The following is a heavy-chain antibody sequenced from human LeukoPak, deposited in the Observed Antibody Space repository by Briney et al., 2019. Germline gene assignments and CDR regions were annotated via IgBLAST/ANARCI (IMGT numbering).Heavy chain of an antibody. J-gene: IGHJ4*02. D-gene: IGHD1-1*01. Sequence: GASVKVSCKASGYTFTDYYMHWVRQAPGQGLEWMGLINTSVGSTSYAQKFQGRITMTRDTSASTVYMELSSLRSEDTAVYYCARGGSRHPSPEDYWGRGTLVTVSS. CDR2: INTSVGST. CDR3: ARGGSRHPSPEDY. CDR1: GYTFTDYY. V-gene: IGHV1-46*01.